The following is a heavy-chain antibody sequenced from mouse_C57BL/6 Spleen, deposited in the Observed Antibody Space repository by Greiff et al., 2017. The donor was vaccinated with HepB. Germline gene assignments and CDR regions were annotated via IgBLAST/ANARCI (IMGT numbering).Heavy chain of an antibody. CDR2: ISYDGSN. Sequence: EVQLVESGPGLVKPSQSLSLTCSVTGYSITSGYYWNWIRQFPGNKLEWMGYISYDGSNNYNPSLKNRISITRDTSKNQFFLKLNSVTTEDTATYYCARAQYDYDAWFAYWGQGTLVTVSA. V-gene: IGHV3-6*01. CDR3: ARAQYDYDAWFAY. D-gene: IGHD2-4*01. CDR1: GYSITSGYY. J-gene: IGHJ3*01.